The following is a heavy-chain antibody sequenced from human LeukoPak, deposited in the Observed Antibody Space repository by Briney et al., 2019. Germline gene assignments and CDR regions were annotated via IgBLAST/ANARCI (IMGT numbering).Heavy chain of an antibody. J-gene: IGHJ4*02. CDR3: AKGGLGGYNAVFDH. Sequence: GGSLRLSCAASGFTFSTYAMTWVRQAPGKGLEWVSGVSGSDGSSHYADSVKGRFTISADNSKNTLHLQMNSLRAEDTAVYYCAKGGLGGYNAVFDHWGQGTLVTVSS. D-gene: IGHD5-24*01. CDR1: GFTFSTYA. CDR2: VSGSDGSS. V-gene: IGHV3-23*01.